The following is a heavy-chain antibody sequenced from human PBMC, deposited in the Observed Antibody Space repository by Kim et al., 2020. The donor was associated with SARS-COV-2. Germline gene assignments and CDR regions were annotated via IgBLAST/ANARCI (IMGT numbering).Heavy chain of an antibody. Sequence: SETLSLTCAVSGGSISSSNWWSWVRQPPGKGLEWIGEIYHSGSTNYNPSLKSRVTISVDKSKNQFSLKLSSVTAADTAVYYCTSRVRSWYRGDNWFDPWGQGTLVTVSS. CDR2: IYHSGST. J-gene: IGHJ5*02. CDR3: TSRVRSWYRGDNWFDP. D-gene: IGHD6-13*01. V-gene: IGHV4-4*02. CDR1: GGSISSSNW.